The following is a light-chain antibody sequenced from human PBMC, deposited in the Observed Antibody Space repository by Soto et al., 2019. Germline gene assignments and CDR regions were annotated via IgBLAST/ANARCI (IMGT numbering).Light chain of an antibody. CDR1: SNDIGTYNY. J-gene: IGLJ2*01. CDR2: DVS. CDR3: CSYRNSVTPVV. Sequence: QSVLTQPASVSGSPGQSITISCTGTSNDIGTYNYVSWYQQHPDKAPKLLIYDVSRRPSGVSLRFSASKSGNTASLTISGLQAEDEADYYCCSYRNSVTPVVFGGGTKLTVL. V-gene: IGLV2-14*03.